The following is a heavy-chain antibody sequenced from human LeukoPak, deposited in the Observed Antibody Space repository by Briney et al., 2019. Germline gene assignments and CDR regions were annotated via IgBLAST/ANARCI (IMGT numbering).Heavy chain of an antibody. Sequence: ASVKVSCKASGYTFTGYYMHWVRQAPGQGLEWMGWINPNSGGTNYAQKFQGRVTMTRDTSISTAYMELSRLRSDDTAVYYCARANVLLWFRELFDGDWFDPWGQGTLVTVSS. D-gene: IGHD3-10*01. CDR1: GYTFTGYY. CDR2: INPNSGGT. J-gene: IGHJ5*02. CDR3: ARANVLLWFRELFDGDWFDP. V-gene: IGHV1-2*02.